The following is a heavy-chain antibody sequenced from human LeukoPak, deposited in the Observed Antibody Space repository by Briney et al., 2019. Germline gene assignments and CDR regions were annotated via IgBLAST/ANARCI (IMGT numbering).Heavy chain of an antibody. D-gene: IGHD2-15*01. Sequence: GASVKVSCKVSGYTLTELSIHWVRQAPGEGLEWMGGFDPEDGETIYAQKFQGRVTMTEVTSTDTAYMELSSLRSEDTAVYYCATGTINCSGDKCYSNFDYWGQGTLVTVSS. V-gene: IGHV1-24*01. J-gene: IGHJ4*02. CDR2: FDPEDGET. CDR1: GYTLTELS. CDR3: ATGTINCSGDKCYSNFDY.